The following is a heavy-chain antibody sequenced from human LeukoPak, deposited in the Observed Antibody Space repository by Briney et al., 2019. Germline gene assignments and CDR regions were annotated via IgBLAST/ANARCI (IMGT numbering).Heavy chain of an antibody. CDR2: IYTSGGT. Sequence: SETLSLTCTVSGGSISSYYWSWIRQPPGKGLEWIGYIYTSGGTNYNPSLKSRVTISVDTSKNQFSLKLSSVTAADTAVYYCAVYNWNDGVYWGQGTLVTVSS. CDR3: AVYNWNDGVY. CDR1: GGSISSYY. J-gene: IGHJ4*02. D-gene: IGHD1-20*01. V-gene: IGHV4-4*09.